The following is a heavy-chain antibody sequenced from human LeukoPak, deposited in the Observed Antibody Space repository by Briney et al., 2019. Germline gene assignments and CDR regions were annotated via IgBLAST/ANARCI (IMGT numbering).Heavy chain of an antibody. J-gene: IGHJ3*02. CDR1: GFTFTDYY. D-gene: IGHD3-22*01. CDR3: AKGRYYYDSSDAFDI. V-gene: IGHV3-11*01. Sequence: GGSLRLSCSASGFTFTDYYMSWIRQAPGKGLEWVSYISPSGTVIYYADSVKGRFTISRDNSKNTLYLQMNSLRAEDTAVYYCAKGRYYYDSSDAFDIWGQGTMVTVSS. CDR2: ISPSGTVI.